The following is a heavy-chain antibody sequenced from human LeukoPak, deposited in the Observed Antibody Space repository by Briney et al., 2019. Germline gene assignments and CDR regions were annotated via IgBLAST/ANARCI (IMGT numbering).Heavy chain of an antibody. J-gene: IGHJ4*02. D-gene: IGHD3-16*01. CDR2: IYYSGST. CDR1: GGSISSGGYY. CDR3: ARAGGFFSPFGY. Sequence: SEALSLTCTVSGGSISSGGYYWSWIRQHPGDGLEWIGYIYYSGSTYYDPSLKSRVTISIDTSKNQFSLKLSSVTAADTAVYYCARAGGFFSPFGYWGQGTLVTVSS. V-gene: IGHV4-31*03.